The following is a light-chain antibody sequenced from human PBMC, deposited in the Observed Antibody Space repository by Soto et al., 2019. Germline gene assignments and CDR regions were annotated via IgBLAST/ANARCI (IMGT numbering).Light chain of an antibody. J-gene: IGKJ1*01. CDR3: QQYNTYSRT. CDR2: KAS. CDR1: QSISSW. Sequence: DIQMTQSPSTVSASVGDRVTITCRASQSISSWLAWYQQKPGKAPKHLIFKASSLESGVPSRFSGSGSGTEFTLTSSSLQPDDFATYYCQQYNTYSRTFGQGTKVEIK. V-gene: IGKV1-5*03.